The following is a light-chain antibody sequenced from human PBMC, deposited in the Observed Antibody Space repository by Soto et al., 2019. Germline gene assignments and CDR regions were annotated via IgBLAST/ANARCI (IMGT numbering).Light chain of an antibody. J-gene: IGKJ2*01. CDR1: QSVSSN. CDR2: GAS. V-gene: IGKV3-15*01. Sequence: EIVMTQSPATLSVSPGERATLSRRASQSVSSNLAWYQQKPGQAPRLLIYGASTRATGIPERFSGIGSGTEFTLTISSLQSEDLAVYYCQQYDNWLRTFGQGTKLEIK. CDR3: QQYDNWLRT.